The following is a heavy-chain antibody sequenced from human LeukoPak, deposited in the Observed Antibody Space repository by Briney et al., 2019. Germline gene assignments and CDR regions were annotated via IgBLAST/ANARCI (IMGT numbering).Heavy chain of an antibody. V-gene: IGHV1-46*01. CDR3: ARGRHYYDSSDYYYEGDAFDI. CDR2: INPSGGST. J-gene: IGHJ3*02. D-gene: IGHD3-22*01. CDR1: GDSFTSYY. Sequence: ASVKVSCKASGDSFTSYYMHWVRQAPGQGLEWMGIINPSGGSTSYAQKFQGRVTMTRDMSTSTVYMELSSLRSEDTAVYYCARGRHYYDSSDYYYEGDAFDIWGQGTMVTVSS.